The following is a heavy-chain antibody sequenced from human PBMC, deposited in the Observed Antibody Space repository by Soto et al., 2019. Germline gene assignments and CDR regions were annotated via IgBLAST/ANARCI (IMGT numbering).Heavy chain of an antibody. CDR2: TRNKANSYTT. Sequence: EVHLVESGGDLVQPGGSLRLSCAASGFTFSDHYMDWVRQAPGKGLEWVGRTRNKANSYTTEYAASVKGRFTISRDDSKHSLYLQMNSLKTEDTAVYYCARELMITVTYYDCWGQGTLVTVSS. D-gene: IGHD3-16*01. J-gene: IGHJ4*02. V-gene: IGHV3-72*01. CDR3: ARELMITVTYYDC. CDR1: GFTFSDHY.